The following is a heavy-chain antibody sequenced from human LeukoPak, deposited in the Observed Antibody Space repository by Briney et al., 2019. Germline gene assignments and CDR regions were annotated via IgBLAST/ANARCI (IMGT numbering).Heavy chain of an antibody. CDR3: ARDRDCSSTSCWTDLGGYYYYYGMDV. V-gene: IGHV4-61*01. J-gene: IGHJ6*02. CDR2: IYYSGST. CDR1: GGSVSSGSYY. Sequence: SETLSLTCTVSGGSVSSGSYYWSWIRQPPGKGLEWIGYIYYSGSTNYNPSLKSRVTISVDTSKNQFSLKLSSVTAADTAVYYCARDRDCSSTSCWTDLGGYYYYYGMDVWAKGPRSPSP. D-gene: IGHD2-2*01.